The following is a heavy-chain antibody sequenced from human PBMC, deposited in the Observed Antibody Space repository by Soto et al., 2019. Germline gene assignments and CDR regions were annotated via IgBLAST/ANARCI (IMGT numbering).Heavy chain of an antibody. CDR1: GFTFSSYA. J-gene: IGHJ5*02. CDR3: ASFLLYRLA. D-gene: IGHD2-2*02. CDR2: ISYDGSNK. Sequence: LRLSCAASGFTFSSYAMHWVRQAPGKGLEWVAVISYDGSNKYYADSVKGRFTISRDNSKNTLYLQMNSPRAEDTAVYYCASFLLYRLAWGQGTLVTVSS. V-gene: IGHV3-30-3*01.